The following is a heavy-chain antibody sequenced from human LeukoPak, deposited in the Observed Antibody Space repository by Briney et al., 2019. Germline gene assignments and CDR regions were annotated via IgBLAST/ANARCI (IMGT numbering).Heavy chain of an antibody. V-gene: IGHV4-4*07. CDR1: GGSISSYY. CDR2: IYTSGST. D-gene: IGHD3-3*01. Sequence: SEALSLTCTVSGGSISSYYWSWIRQPAGKGLEWIGRIYTSGSTNYNPSLKSRVTMSVDTSKNQFSLKLSSVTAADTAVYYCARSEGYDFWSCHRDWGQGTLVTVSS. J-gene: IGHJ4*02. CDR3: ARSEGYDFWSCHRD.